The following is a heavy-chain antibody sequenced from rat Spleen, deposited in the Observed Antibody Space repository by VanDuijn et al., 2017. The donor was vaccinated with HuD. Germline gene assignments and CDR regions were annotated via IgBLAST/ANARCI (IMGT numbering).Heavy chain of an antibody. CDR3: ASGIFDF. CDR2: ISSGGGT. V-gene: IGHV2S12*01. CDR1: GFSLTSYH. Sequence: QVQLKESGPGLVQPSQTLSLTCTVSGFSLTSYHVSWVRQPPGKGLEWIAAISSGGGTFYSSALKSRLSISRDTSKSQVFLKVNSLKTEDTAMYFCASGIFDFWGQGVMVTVSS. D-gene: IGHD1-4*01. J-gene: IGHJ2*01.